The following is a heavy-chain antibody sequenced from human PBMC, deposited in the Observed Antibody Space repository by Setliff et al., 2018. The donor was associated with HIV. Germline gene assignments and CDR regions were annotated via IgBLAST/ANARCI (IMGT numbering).Heavy chain of an antibody. J-gene: IGHJ5*02. CDR3: ARLWLHYGDDIPKFDP. CDR2: IYYSGST. V-gene: IGHV4-31*03. CDR1: GGSISSGGYY. Sequence: PSETLSLTCTVSGGSISSGGYYWSWIRQHPGKGLEWIGYIYYSGSTYYNPSLKSRVTISVDTSKNQFSLKLSSVTAADTAVYYCARLWLHYGDDIPKFDPWGQGTLVTVSS. D-gene: IGHD4-17*01.